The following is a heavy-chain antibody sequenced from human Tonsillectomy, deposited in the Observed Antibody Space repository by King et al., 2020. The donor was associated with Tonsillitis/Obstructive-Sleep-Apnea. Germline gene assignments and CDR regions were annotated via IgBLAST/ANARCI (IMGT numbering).Heavy chain of an antibody. V-gene: IGHV4-59*01. J-gene: IGHJ6*03. CDR2: IYYSGST. Sequence: VQLQESGPGLVKPSETLSLTCTVSGASISSYYWSWNRQPPGKGLEWIGYIYYSGSTNYNPSLKSRVTITLDTSKNKFSLKLSSVTAADTAVYYCATAGLDPGAQYIQQPHHYDNYYHLDVWGKGTPVTVSS. CDR3: ATAGLDPGAQYIQQPHHYDNYYHLDV. CDR1: GASISSYY. D-gene: IGHD6-6*01.